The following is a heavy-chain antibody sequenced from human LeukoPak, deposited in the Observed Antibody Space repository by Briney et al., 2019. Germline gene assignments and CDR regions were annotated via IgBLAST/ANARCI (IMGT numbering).Heavy chain of an antibody. D-gene: IGHD3-22*01. CDR1: GFTFSSYS. CDR3: ARDVVGYYDSIGYYLSAFDI. Sequence: GGSLRLSCAASGFTFSSYSMNWVRQAPGKGLEWVSSISSSSSYIYNADSVKGRFTISRDNAKNSLYLQMNSLRAEDTAVYYCARDVVGYYDSIGYYLSAFDIWGQGTMVTVSS. V-gene: IGHV3-21*01. J-gene: IGHJ3*02. CDR2: ISSSSSYI.